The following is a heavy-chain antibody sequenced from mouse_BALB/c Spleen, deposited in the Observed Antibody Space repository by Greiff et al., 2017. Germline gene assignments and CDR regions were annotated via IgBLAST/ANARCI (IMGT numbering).Heavy chain of an antibody. CDR3: ARKKVRSYAMDY. CDR1: GFSLTSYG. V-gene: IGHV2-2*02. J-gene: IGHJ4*01. Sequence: QVQLKESGPGLVAPSQSLSITCTVSGFSLTSYGVHWVRQSPGKGLEWLGVIWSGGSTDYNAAFISRLSISKDNSKSQVFFKMNSLQANDTAIYYCARKKVRSYAMDYWGQGTSVTVSS. CDR2: IWSGGST. D-gene: IGHD2-14*01.